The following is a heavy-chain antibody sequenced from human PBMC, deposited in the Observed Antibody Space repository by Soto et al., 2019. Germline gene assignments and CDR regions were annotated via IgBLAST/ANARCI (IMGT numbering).Heavy chain of an antibody. CDR2: IDWDDDK. CDR3: ARMGTSYYYYALDV. J-gene: IGHJ6*02. V-gene: IGHV2-70*04. CDR1: GFSLSTSGMR. D-gene: IGHD1-1*01. Sequence: SGPTLVNPTQTLTLTCTFSGFSLSTSGMRVSGIRQSPGKALEWLARIDWDDDKFYSTSLKTRLTVSKDTSKNQVVLTMTNMDPVDTGTYYCARMGTSYYYYALDVWGQGTPVTVYS.